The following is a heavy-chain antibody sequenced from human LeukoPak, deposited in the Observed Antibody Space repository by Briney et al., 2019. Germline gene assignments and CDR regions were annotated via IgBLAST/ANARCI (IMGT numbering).Heavy chain of an antibody. CDR2: IYYSGST. Sequence: SETLSLTCTVSGGSISSYYWSWIRQPPGKGLEWIGYIYYSGSTNYNPSLKSRVTISVDTSKNQFSLKLSSVTAADTAVYYCARHGGLLWFGESFPSDYYYYYGMDVWGQGTTVTVSS. V-gene: IGHV4-59*08. CDR1: GGSISSYY. D-gene: IGHD3-10*01. J-gene: IGHJ6*02. CDR3: ARHGGLLWFGESFPSDYYYYYGMDV.